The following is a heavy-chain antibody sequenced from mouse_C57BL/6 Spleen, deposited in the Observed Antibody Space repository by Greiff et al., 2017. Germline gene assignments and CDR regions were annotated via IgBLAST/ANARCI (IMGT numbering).Heavy chain of an antibody. D-gene: IGHD2-5*01. CDR2: INYDGSST. CDR3: ARDAGAYYSNLGYFDY. V-gene: IGHV5-16*01. Sequence: EVKRVESEGGLVQPGSSMKLSCTASGFTFSDYYMAWVRQVPEKGLEWVANINYDGSSTYYLDSLKSRFIISRDTAKNILYLQMSSLKSEDTATYYCARDAGAYYSNLGYFDYWGKGTTLTVSS. J-gene: IGHJ2*01. CDR1: GFTFSDYY.